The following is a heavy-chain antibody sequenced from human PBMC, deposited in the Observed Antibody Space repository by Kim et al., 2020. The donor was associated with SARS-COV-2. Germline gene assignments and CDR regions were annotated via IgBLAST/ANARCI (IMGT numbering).Heavy chain of an antibody. V-gene: IGHV3-23*03. Sequence: GGSLRLSCAASGFTFSSYAMSWVRQAPGKGLEWVSVIYSGGSSTYYADSVKGRFTISRDNSKNTLYLQMNSLRAEDTAVYYCAKDNFDYWGQGTLVTVSS. J-gene: IGHJ4*02. CDR2: IYSGGSST. CDR3: AKDNFDY. CDR1: GFTFSSYA.